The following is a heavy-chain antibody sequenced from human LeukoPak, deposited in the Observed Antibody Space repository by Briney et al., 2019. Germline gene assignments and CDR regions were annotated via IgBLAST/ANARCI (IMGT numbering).Heavy chain of an antibody. CDR1: GGSISSYY. J-gene: IGHJ5*02. D-gene: IGHD2-15*01. Sequence: PSETLSLTCTVSGGSISSYYWSWIRQPPGKGLEWIGSIYYSGSTYYNPSLKSRVTISVDTSKNQFSLKLSSVTAADTAVYYCARISGENWFDPWGQGTLVTVSS. CDR3: ARISGENWFDP. V-gene: IGHV4-39*07. CDR2: IYYSGST.